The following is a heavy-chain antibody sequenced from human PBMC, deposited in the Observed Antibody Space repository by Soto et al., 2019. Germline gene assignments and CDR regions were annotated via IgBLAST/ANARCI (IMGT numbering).Heavy chain of an antibody. D-gene: IGHD3-22*01. Sequence: PSETLSLTCAVSGGSISSGGYSWSWIRQPPGKGLEWIGYIYHSGSTYYNPSLKSRVTISVDRSKNQFSLKLSSVTAADTAVYYCARGGVDYYDSSGYYFPPYYLDYSGQGTLVPGSS. CDR3: ARGGVDYYDSSGYYFPPYYLDY. CDR2: IYHSGST. V-gene: IGHV4-30-2*01. J-gene: IGHJ4*02. CDR1: GGSISSGGYS.